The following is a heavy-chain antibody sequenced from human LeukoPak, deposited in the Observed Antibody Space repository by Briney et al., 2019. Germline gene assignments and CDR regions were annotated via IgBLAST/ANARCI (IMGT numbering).Heavy chain of an antibody. CDR3: AKDGSWSCTD. V-gene: IGHV3-30*02. CDR1: GFTFSSSA. Sequence: GGSQRLSCGASGFTFSSSAMHWVRQGPGKGLEWVAYIAHHGNNKYYADSVKGRFTISRDNSKGSLYLQMNSLRADDTAVYYCAKDGSWSCTDWGQGTLVRVSS. CDR2: IAHHGNNK. J-gene: IGHJ4*02. D-gene: IGHD2-8*02.